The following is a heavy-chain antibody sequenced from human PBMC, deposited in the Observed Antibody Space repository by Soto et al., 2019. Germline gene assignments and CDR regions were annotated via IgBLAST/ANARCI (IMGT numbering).Heavy chain of an antibody. CDR2: IYYSGST. J-gene: IGHJ5*02. Sequence: PSETLSLTCTVSGGSISSYYWSWIRQPPGKGLEWIGYIYYSGSTNYNPSLKSRVTISVDTSKNQFSLKLSSVTAADTAVYYCAIHSSSSDSWFDPWGQGTLVTVSS. CDR3: AIHSSSSDSWFDP. CDR1: GGSISSYY. V-gene: IGHV4-59*01. D-gene: IGHD6-6*01.